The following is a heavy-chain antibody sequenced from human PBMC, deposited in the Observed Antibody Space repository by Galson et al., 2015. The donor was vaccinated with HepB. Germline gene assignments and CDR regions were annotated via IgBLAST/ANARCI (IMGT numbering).Heavy chain of an antibody. CDR2: INGDGTST. V-gene: IGHV3-74*01. CDR3: TRGSYGYGNFDY. CDR1: GFTFSSDW. J-gene: IGHJ4*02. D-gene: IGHD5-18*01. Sequence: SLRLSCAASGFTFSSDWMHWVRQAPGKGLVWVSRINGDGTSTSNADSVKGRFTISRDNAENTLYLQMNSLRAEDTAVYYCTRGSYGYGNFDYWGQGTLVTVSS.